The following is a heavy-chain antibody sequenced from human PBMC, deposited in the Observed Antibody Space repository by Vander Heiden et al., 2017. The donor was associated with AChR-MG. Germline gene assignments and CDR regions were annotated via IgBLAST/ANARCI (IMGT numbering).Heavy chain of an antibody. CDR1: GCTFPSHG. V-gene: IGHV1-18*01. CDR2: ISADNGNT. CDR3: AATQAYYYGSGYRKGWFDP. J-gene: IGHJ5*01. D-gene: IGHD3-10*01. Sequence: QVELVQSGAGVKKAGASVEASCQASGCTFPSHGLSGVRQAPGRGLEWMGGISADNGNTNYAQKLQGRGTMTTETSTSTAYMELRSLRSEETAVYYCAATQAYYYGSGYRKGWFDPWGQGTLVTVSS.